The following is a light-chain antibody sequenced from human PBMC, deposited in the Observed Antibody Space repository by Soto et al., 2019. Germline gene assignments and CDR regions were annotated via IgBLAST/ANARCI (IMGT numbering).Light chain of an antibody. CDR2: DVS. CDR1: SSDVGGYNY. CDR3: SSYTSSSTYV. V-gene: IGLV2-14*01. J-gene: IGLJ1*01. Sequence: QSALTQPASVSGSSGQSITISCTGTSSDVGGYNYVSWYQQHPGKAPKLMIYDVSTRPSGVSNRFSGSKSGNTASLTISGLQAEDESDYYCSSYTSSSTYVFGTGTKLTVL.